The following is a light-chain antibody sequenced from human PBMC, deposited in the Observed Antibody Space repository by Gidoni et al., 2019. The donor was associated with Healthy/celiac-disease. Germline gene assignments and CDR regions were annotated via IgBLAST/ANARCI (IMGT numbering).Light chain of an antibody. CDR1: SPNIGAGYD. Sequence: SVLTQPPPVSGAPGQRVTISGTGSSPNIGAGYDVHCYHQMPGTAPNLLIDGNSNRPSGVPDRFSGSKYGTSASLAITGLQAEDEADYYCQSYDSSLSVYVVFGGGTKLTVL. V-gene: IGLV1-40*01. J-gene: IGLJ2*01. CDR3: QSYDSSLSVYVV. CDR2: GNS.